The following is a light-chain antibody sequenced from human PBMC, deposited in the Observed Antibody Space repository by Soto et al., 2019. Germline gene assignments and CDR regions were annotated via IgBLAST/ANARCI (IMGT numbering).Light chain of an antibody. J-gene: IGKJ1*01. CDR1: QSISSY. Sequence: DIQMTQSPSSLSASVGDRVTITCRASQSISSYLNWYQQKPGKAPKLLIYAASSLQSGVPSRFSGSESGTDFTLTISSLQPEDFATYYCRQSYSTPWTFGQGTKVDIK. V-gene: IGKV1-39*01. CDR2: AAS. CDR3: RQSYSTPWT.